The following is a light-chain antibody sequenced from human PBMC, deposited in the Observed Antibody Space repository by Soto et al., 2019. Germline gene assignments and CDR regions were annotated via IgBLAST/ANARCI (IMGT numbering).Light chain of an antibody. J-gene: IGKJ5*01. V-gene: IGKV3-20*01. Sequence: EIVLTQSPGTLSLSPGERATLSCRASQSVSSSYLAWYQQNPGQAPRLLIYDASKRATGIPARFSGSGSGTDFTLTINRVAPEDFAVYYCQQYLSLPITFGQGTRLEIK. CDR1: QSVSSSY. CDR3: QQYLSLPIT. CDR2: DAS.